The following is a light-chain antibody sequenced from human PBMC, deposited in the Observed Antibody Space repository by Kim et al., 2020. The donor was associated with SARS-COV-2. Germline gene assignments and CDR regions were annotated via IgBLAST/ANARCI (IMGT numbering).Light chain of an antibody. V-gene: IGKV1-27*01. Sequence: AAVGDRVTITCRASHGISNYLAWYQQKSGKVPKLLIYAASTVQSEVPSRFSGSGSGTDFTLTIRSLQPEDVATYYCQKYNSAPWTLGQGTKVDSK. CDR2: AAS. CDR3: QKYNSAPWT. CDR1: HGISNY. J-gene: IGKJ1*01.